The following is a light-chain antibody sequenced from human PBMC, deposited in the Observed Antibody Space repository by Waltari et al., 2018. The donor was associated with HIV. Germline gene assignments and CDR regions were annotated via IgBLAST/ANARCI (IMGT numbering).Light chain of an antibody. Sequence: QSALTQPASVSGSPGQSIVIPCTGSSSDIGYYDYVPWYQQYPGQAPKALIYEVTSRPSGTASRFSGSKSATTAFLAISKLQTDDEADYFCSSYTRRGTVVFGGGTRLTVL. CDR2: EVT. CDR1: SSDIGYYDY. V-gene: IGLV2-14*01. J-gene: IGLJ2*01. CDR3: SSYTRRGTVV.